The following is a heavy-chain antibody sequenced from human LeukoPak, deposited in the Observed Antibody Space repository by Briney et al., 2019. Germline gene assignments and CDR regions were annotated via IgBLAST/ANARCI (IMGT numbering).Heavy chain of an antibody. CDR3: ARDRRLRFLEWSSIGYFQH. D-gene: IGHD3-3*01. Sequence: EASVTVSCKASGYTFTSYGIIWVRQAPGQGLEWMGGIRTYDDNANYAERLQGRVTMTTDTSTSTAYMELRSLRSDDTAVYYCARDRRLRFLEWSSIGYFQHWGLGTLVTVSS. J-gene: IGHJ1*01. CDR1: GYTFTSYG. CDR2: IRTYDDNA. V-gene: IGHV1-18*01.